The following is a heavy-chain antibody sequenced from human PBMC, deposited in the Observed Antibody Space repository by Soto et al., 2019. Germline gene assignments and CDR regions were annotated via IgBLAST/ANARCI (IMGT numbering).Heavy chain of an antibody. J-gene: IGHJ4*02. CDR2: ISTSDGGT. CDR1: GITFSNYV. CDR3: ATKNGDCIGGPCSYLDF. Sequence: EVQPLESGGGLVQPGGSLRLSCAASGITFSNYVINWVRQAPGKGLEWVSSISTSDGGTRYADSVKGRFTASRDSGKSSVYLEMNSLRVEDTAVYYCATKNGDCIGGPCSYLDFWGQGALVTVSS. V-gene: IGHV3-23*01. D-gene: IGHD2-15*01.